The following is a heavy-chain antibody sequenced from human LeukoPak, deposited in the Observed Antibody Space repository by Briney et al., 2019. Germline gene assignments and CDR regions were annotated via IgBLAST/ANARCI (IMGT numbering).Heavy chain of an antibody. D-gene: IGHD2-15*01. CDR1: GYTFTSYG. Sequence: ASVKVSCKASGYTFTSYGISWVRQAPGQGLEWMGWINPNSGGTNYAQKFQGRVTMTRDTSISTAYMELSRLRSDDTAVYYCALERLDIVVVVAATLPLDWGQGTLVTVSS. V-gene: IGHV1-2*02. CDR3: ALERLDIVVVVAATLPLD. J-gene: IGHJ4*02. CDR2: INPNSGGT.